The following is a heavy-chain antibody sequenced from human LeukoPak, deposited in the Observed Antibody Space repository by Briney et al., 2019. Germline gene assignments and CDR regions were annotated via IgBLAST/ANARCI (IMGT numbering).Heavy chain of an antibody. V-gene: IGHV3-23*01. CDR1: GFTFSSYA. Sequence: GGSLRLSCAASGFTFSSYAMSWVRQAPGKGLEWVSGMTGGGTTYYADSMKGRFVISRDNSKNTVYLQMNSLRAEDTALYFCAKDKIVGDGRWDFDYWGQGTLVTVSS. J-gene: IGHJ4*02. D-gene: IGHD3-10*01. CDR3: AKDKIVGDGRWDFDY. CDR2: MTGGGTT.